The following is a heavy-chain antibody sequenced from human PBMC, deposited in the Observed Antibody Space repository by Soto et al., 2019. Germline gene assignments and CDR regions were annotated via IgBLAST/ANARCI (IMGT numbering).Heavy chain of an antibody. V-gene: IGHV3-48*02. CDR2: ISSSSSTM. D-gene: IGHD1-26*01. CDR1: GFTFSSYS. CDR3: ARDSTDADSGSYSGDY. Sequence: PGGSLRLSCAASGFTFSSYSMNWVRQAPGKGLEWVSYISSSSSTMYYADSVKGRFTISRDNAKNSLFLHMNSLRDEDTAVYYCARDSTDADSGSYSGDYWRQRTLVTVSS. J-gene: IGHJ4*02.